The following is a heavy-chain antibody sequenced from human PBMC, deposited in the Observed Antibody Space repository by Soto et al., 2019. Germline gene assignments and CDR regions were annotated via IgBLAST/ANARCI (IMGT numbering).Heavy chain of an antibody. D-gene: IGHD3-3*01. V-gene: IGHV1-8*01. CDR3: ARNRVFWGGYSPSYYYSFMAV. J-gene: IGHJ6*03. CDR2: MNPNSGNT. CDR1: GYTFTSYD. Sequence: ASVKVSCKASGYTFTSYDINWVRQATGQGLEWMGWMNPNSGNTGYAQKFQGRVTMTRNTSISTAYMELSSLRSEDTAVYYCARNRVFWGGYSPSYYYSFMAVWGKGTAVPVSS.